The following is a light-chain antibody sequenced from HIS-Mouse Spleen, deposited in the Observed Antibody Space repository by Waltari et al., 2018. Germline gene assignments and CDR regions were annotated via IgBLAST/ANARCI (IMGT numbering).Light chain of an antibody. CDR2: AAS. CDR1: QGISSY. J-gene: IGKJ1*01. Sequence: GDRVTITCRASQGISSYLAWYQQKPGKAPKLLIYAASTLQSGVPSRFSGSGSGTDFTLTISCPQSEDFATYYCQQYYSYPWTFGQGTKVEIK. CDR3: QQYYSYPWT. V-gene: IGKV1-8*01.